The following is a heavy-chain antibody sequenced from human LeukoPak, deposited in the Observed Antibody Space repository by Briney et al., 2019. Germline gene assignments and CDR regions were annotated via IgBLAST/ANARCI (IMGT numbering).Heavy chain of an antibody. CDR1: GFTFDDYG. J-gene: IGHJ4*02. V-gene: IGHV3-20*04. D-gene: IGHD6-25*01. CDR2: INWTGGST. CDR3: ARDTRLSFPDY. Sequence: GGSLRLSCAASGFTFDDYGMSWVRQAPGKGLEWVSGINWTGGSTGYADSVKGRFTISRDNAKNSLYLQMNSLRAEDTALYYCARDTRLSFPDYWGQGTLVTVSS.